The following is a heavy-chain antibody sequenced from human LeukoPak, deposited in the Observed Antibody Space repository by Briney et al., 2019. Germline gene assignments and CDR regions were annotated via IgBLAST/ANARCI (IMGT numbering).Heavy chain of an antibody. V-gene: IGHV3-49*04. Sequence: GGSLRLSCAASGFNFRGSGIHWVRQAPGKGLEWVGFIRSKAYGGTTEYAASVKGRFTNSRDDSKSIAYLQMNSLKTEDTAVYYCTRERGSGWLPDYWGQGTLVTVSS. CDR2: IRSKAYGGTT. J-gene: IGHJ4*02. D-gene: IGHD6-19*01. CDR3: TRERGSGWLPDY. CDR1: GFNFRGSG.